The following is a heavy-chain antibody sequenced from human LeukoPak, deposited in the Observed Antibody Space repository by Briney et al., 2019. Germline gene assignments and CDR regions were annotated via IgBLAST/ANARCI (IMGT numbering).Heavy chain of an antibody. J-gene: IGHJ4*02. CDR1: GFTFSDYY. Sequence: GGSLRLSCAASGFTFSDYYMSWIRQAPGKGLEWVSYISSSGSTIYYADSVKGRFTISRDNAKNSLYLQMNSLRAEDTAVYYCARDLYRIVVVPHYFDYWGQGTLVTVSS. CDR2: ISSSGSTI. CDR3: ARDLYRIVVVPHYFDY. V-gene: IGHV3-11*04. D-gene: IGHD3-22*01.